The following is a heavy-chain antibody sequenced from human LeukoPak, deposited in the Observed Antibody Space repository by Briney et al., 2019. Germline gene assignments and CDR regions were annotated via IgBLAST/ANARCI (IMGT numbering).Heavy chain of an antibody. CDR2: ISSSSSYI. J-gene: IGHJ6*02. V-gene: IGHV3-21*01. CDR3: ARERYSEKNYYYSGMDV. D-gene: IGHD2-15*01. Sequence: PGVSLRLSCAASGFTFSSYSMNWVRQAPGKGLEWVSFISSSSSYIYYAHSVKGRFTISRDNAKNSLYLQMNSLRAEDTAVYYCARERYSEKNYYYSGMDVWGQGTTVTVSS. CDR1: GFTFSSYS.